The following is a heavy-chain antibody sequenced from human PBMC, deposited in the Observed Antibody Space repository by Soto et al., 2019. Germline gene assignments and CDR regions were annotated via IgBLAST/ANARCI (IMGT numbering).Heavy chain of an antibody. J-gene: IGHJ5*02. Sequence: PGGSLRLSCSASGFTFSSHAMHWVRQAPGKGLEFVAAIASNGGSIYYAGSVKGRFTISRDNSRNTLYLRMTSLRDDDTAMYYCVKKPPQGNWFDPWGQGTLVTVSS. CDR3: VKKPPQGNWFDP. CDR1: GFTFSSHA. V-gene: IGHV3-64D*08. CDR2: IASNGGSI.